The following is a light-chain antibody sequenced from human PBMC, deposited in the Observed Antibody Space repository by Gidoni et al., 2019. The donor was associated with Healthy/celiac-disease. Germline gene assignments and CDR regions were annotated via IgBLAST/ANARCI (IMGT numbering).Light chain of an antibody. V-gene: IGKV3-11*01. J-gene: IGKJ4*01. CDR2: DAS. CDR3: QQRSNWPPLP. CDR1: QSVSSY. Sequence: IVLTQSPATLSLSPGERATLSCRSSQSVSSYLAWYQQKPGQAPRHLIYDASNRATGITARFSGSGSGTDCTLTISSLEHEDFAVYYCQQRSNWPPLPFGGGSKVEIK.